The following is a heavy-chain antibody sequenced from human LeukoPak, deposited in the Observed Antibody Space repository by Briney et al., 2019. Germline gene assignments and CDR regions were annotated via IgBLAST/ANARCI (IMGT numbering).Heavy chain of an antibody. Sequence: SLTLSLTCTVSGGSISSGDYYWSWIRQPPGKGLEWIGYIYYSGNTYYNPSLKSRVTISVDTSKNQFSLKLTSVTAADTAVYYCARSSLSGSSWYFDYWGQGTLVTVSS. J-gene: IGHJ4*02. D-gene: IGHD6-13*01. CDR1: GGSISSGDYY. CDR3: ARSSLSGSSWYFDY. V-gene: IGHV4-30-4*08. CDR2: IYYSGNT.